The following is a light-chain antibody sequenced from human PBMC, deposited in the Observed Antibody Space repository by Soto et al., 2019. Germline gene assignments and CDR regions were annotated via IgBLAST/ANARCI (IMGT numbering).Light chain of an antibody. Sequence: DIQMTQSPSTLSASVGDRVTITCRASQSISSWLAWYQQKPGKAPKLLIYDASSLESGVPSRFSGSGSGTEFTLTISSLQPDDCATYYCQQYNSYLWTFGQGTKVDI. CDR3: QQYNSYLWT. CDR2: DAS. CDR1: QSISSW. J-gene: IGKJ1*01. V-gene: IGKV1-5*01.